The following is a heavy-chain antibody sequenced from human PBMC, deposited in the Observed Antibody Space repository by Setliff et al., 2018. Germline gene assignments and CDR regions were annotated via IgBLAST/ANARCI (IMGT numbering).Heavy chain of an antibody. CDR1: GGSISSSNW. CDR3: ARGSGYYYGAFDS. Sequence: PSETLSLTCDVSGGSISSSNWWNWVRQSPAKGLEWLGDIYQSGRTKYNPSLQSRLAISVVTSKNQFSLRVTSMTAADTAVYYCARGSGYYYGAFDSWGQGTLVTVSS. D-gene: IGHD3-22*01. CDR2: IYQSGRT. V-gene: IGHV4-4*02. J-gene: IGHJ4*02.